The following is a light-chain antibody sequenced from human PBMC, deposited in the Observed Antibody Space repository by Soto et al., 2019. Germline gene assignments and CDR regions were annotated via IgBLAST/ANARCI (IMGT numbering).Light chain of an antibody. CDR1: QTISNW. Sequence: DLQMTQSPSTLSGSVGDRVTITCRASQTISNWLAWYQQKPGKAHKLLIYKASTLKSGVQSRFSSSGSGTEFTLTIRSLQPDDFATYYCKHYNSYSEAFGQGTKVDIK. J-gene: IGKJ1*01. CDR3: KHYNSYSEA. CDR2: KAS. V-gene: IGKV1-5*03.